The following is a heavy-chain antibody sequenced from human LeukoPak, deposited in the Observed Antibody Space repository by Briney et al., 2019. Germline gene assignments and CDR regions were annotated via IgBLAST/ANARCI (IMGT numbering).Heavy chain of an antibody. J-gene: IGHJ3*02. V-gene: IGHV3-23*01. CDR1: GFTFSSYA. Sequence: GGSLRLSCAASGFTFSSYAMSWVRQAPGKGLEWVSAISGSGGSTYYADSVKGRFTISRDNSKNTLYLQMNSLRAEDTAVYYCAKDARLYYDSSGYYLPPPHAFDIWGQGTMVTVSS. CDR2: ISGSGGST. CDR3: AKDARLYYDSSGYYLPPPHAFDI. D-gene: IGHD3-22*01.